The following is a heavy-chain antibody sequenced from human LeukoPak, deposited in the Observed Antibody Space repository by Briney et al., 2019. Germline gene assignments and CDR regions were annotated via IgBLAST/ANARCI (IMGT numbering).Heavy chain of an antibody. CDR1: GGSISSSSYY. J-gene: IGHJ4*02. CDR2: IYYSGST. D-gene: IGHD5-24*01. CDR3: ARRRVEMATIEN. V-gene: IGHV4-39*01. Sequence: PSDTLSLTCTVSGGSISSSSYYWGWIRQPRGKGLEWIGSIYYSGSTYYNPSLKSRVTISVDTSKNQFSLKLSSVTAADTAVYYCARRRVEMATIENWGQGTLVTVSS.